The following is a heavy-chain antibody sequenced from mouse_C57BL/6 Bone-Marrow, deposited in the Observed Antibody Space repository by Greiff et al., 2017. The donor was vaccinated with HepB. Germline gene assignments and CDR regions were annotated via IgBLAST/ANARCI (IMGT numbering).Heavy chain of an antibody. D-gene: IGHD1-1*01. CDR1: GFTFSSYA. CDR2: ISSGGDYI. J-gene: IGHJ2*01. CDR3: TRDYYGSSFFDY. V-gene: IGHV5-9-1*02. Sequence: EVQLVESGEGLVKPGGSLKLSCAASGFTFSSYAMSWVRQTPEKRLEWVAYISSGGDYIYYADTVKGRFTISIDNARNTLYLQMSSLKSEDTAMYYCTRDYYGSSFFDYWGQGTTLTVSS.